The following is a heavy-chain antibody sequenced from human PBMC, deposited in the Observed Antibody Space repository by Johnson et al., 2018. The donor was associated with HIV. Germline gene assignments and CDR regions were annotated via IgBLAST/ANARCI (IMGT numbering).Heavy chain of an antibody. CDR3: ARDRGYLDAFDI. Sequence: EVQLVESGGGLIQSGGSLRLSCAASGFTVSSNYMSWVRQAPGKGLEWVSVIYSGGSTYYADSVTGRFTISRDNSKNTLYLQRNSLRAEDTAVFYCARDRGYLDAFDIWGQGTMVTVSS. CDR2: IYSGGST. CDR1: GFTVSSNY. J-gene: IGHJ3*02. D-gene: IGHD1-26*01. V-gene: IGHV3-66*03.